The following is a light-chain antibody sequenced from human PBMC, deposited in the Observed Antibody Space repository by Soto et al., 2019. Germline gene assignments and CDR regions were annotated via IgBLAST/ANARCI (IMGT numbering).Light chain of an antibody. Sequence: QSVLTRPASVSGSPGQSITISCTGTSSDVGGYNYVSWYQQHPGKAPKLMIYEVSNRPSGVSNRFSGSKSGNTASLTISGLQAEDEADYYYSSYTSSSTPFVFGTGTKVTVL. CDR2: EVS. V-gene: IGLV2-14*01. J-gene: IGLJ1*01. CDR3: SSYTSSSTPFV. CDR1: SSDVGGYNY.